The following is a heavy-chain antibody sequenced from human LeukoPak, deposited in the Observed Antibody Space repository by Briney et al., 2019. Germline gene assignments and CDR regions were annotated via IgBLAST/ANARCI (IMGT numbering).Heavy chain of an antibody. CDR3: ARDRSNALDY. V-gene: IGHV4-59*01. D-gene: IGHD2-8*01. J-gene: IGHJ4*02. CDR2: IYYSGST. Sequence: PSETLSLTCTVSGGSISSYYWSWIRQPPGKGLEWIGYIYYSGSTNYNPSLKSRVTISVDTSKNQFSLKLSSVTAADTAVYYCARDRSNALDYWGQGTLVTASS. CDR1: GGSISSYY.